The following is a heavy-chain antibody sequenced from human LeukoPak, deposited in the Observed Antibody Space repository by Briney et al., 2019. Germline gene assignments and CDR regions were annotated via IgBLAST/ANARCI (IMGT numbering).Heavy chain of an antibody. CDR2: ISGSGGST. D-gene: IGHD2-15*01. Sequence: GGSLRLSCAASGFTFGSYAMSWVRQAPGKGLEWVSAISGSGGSTYYADSVKGRFTISRDNSKNTLYLQMNSLRAEDTAVYYCAKDTDIVVVVADYWGQGTLVTVSS. J-gene: IGHJ4*02. CDR3: AKDTDIVVVVADY. CDR1: GFTFGSYA. V-gene: IGHV3-23*01.